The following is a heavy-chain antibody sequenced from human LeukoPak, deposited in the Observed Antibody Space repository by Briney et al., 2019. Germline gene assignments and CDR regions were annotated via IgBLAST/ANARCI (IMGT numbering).Heavy chain of an antibody. CDR3: ARDATVTTMIVVVITGGGYFDY. D-gene: IGHD3-22*01. Sequence: ASVKVSCKASGYTFTSYGISWVRQAPGQGLEWMGWISAYNGNTNYAQKLQGRVTMTTDTSTSTAYMELRSLRSDDTAVYYCARDATVTTMIVVVITGGGYFDYWGQGTLVTVSS. CDR2: ISAYNGNT. J-gene: IGHJ4*02. CDR1: GYTFTSYG. V-gene: IGHV1-18*01.